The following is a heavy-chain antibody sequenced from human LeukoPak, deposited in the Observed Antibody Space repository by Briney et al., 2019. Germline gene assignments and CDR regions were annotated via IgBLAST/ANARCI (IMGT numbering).Heavy chain of an antibody. V-gene: IGHV6-1*01. D-gene: IGHD4-11*01. CDR1: GDSVSSNNVA. CDR2: TYYRSKWYN. Sequence: SQTLSLTCAISGDSVSSNNVAWNWIRQSPSRGLEWLGRTYYRSKWYNDYAVSVESRITTKPDTSRNQFSLHLNSVTPEDTAVYYCARDFDSHYGTYEDYWGQGILVTVSS. J-gene: IGHJ4*02. CDR3: ARDFDSHYGTYEDY.